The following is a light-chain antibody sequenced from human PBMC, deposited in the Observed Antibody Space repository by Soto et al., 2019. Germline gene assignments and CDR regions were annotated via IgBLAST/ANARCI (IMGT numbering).Light chain of an antibody. Sequence: DIQMTQSPFTLSASVGDRVTITCRASQSISSWLAWYQQKPGKAPKLLIYESSNLESGVPSRFSGSGSGTEFTLTISSLQPEDFATYYCQQYSTYTGEFGPGTKVEIK. V-gene: IGKV1-5*03. J-gene: IGKJ1*01. CDR2: ESS. CDR3: QQYSTYTGE. CDR1: QSISSW.